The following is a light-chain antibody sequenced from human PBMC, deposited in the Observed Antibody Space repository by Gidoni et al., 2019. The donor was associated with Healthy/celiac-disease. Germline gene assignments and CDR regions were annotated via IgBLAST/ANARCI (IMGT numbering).Light chain of an antibody. Sequence: EIVMTQSPATLSVSTGERATLPCRASQSVSSNLSWYQQKPGQAPRLLIYGASHRATGIPARFSGSGSGTEFTLTISSLQSEDFAVYYCQQYNNWPPWTFGQGTKVEIK. CDR3: QQYNNWPPWT. V-gene: IGKV3-15*01. CDR2: GAS. J-gene: IGKJ1*01. CDR1: QSVSSN.